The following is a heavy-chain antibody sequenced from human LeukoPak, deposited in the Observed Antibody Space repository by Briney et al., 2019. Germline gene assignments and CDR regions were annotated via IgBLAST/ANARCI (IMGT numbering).Heavy chain of an antibody. CDR1: GYALTELS. J-gene: IGHJ4*02. Sequence: ASVKVSCKVSGYALTELSMHRVRQAPGKGLEWMGGFDPEDGEAIYAQKFQGRVTMTEDTSSDTAYMELNSLRSEDTAIYYCATDNFDYWGQGTLVTVSS. CDR2: FDPEDGEA. V-gene: IGHV1-24*01. CDR3: ATDNFDY.